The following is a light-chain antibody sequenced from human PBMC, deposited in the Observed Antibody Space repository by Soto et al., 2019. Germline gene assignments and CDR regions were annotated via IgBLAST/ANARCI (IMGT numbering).Light chain of an antibody. V-gene: IGLV1-40*01. CDR3: QSYDSSLSGLV. CDR1: SSNIGVGYT. CDR2: GNS. J-gene: IGLJ1*01. Sequence: QSVLTQPPSVSGAPGQRVTISCSGSSSNIGVGYTVHWYQQLPGTAPKLLIYGNSNRPSGVPDRFSDSKSGTSASLAITGLQTEDEADYYCQSYDSSLSGLVFGTGTKLTVL.